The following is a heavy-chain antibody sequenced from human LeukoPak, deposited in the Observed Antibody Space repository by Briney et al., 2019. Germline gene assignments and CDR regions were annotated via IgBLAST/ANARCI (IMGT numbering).Heavy chain of an antibody. J-gene: IGHJ4*02. Sequence: SETLSLTCTVYGCTISSYYWGWIRQPPGKGLEWIGYVYNSGSTNYNPSLKSRVTISVNTSKNQFSLKLSSVTAADTAMYYCARGSAAMIIWLDYWGQGTLVTVSS. CDR2: VYNSGST. CDR1: GCTISSYY. V-gene: IGHV4-59*01. D-gene: IGHD5-18*01. CDR3: ARGSAAMIIWLDY.